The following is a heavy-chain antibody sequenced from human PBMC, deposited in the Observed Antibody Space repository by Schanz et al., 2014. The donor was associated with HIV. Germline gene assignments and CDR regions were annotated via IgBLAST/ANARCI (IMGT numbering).Heavy chain of an antibody. D-gene: IGHD1-26*01. Sequence: QVHLVQSGAEVRKPGASVKVSCKASGGTFSIYAISWVRQAPGQGLEWMGWISAYNGNTNYAQKFQGRLTMTTDTSTSTAYMELRSLRSDDTAVYYCARDRPVIVGATRADGGTDFDYWGQGTLVTVSS. CDR2: ISAYNGNT. V-gene: IGHV1-18*01. CDR3: ARDRPVIVGATRADGGTDFDY. CDR1: GGTFSIYA. J-gene: IGHJ4*02.